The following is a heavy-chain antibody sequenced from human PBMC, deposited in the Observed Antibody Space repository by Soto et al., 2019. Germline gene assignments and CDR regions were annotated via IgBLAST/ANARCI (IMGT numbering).Heavy chain of an antibody. V-gene: IGHV4-4*02. J-gene: IGHJ6*02. CDR2: IYHSGST. Sequence: QVQLQESGPGLVKPSGTLSLTCAVSGGSISSSNWWSWVRQPPGKGLEWIGEIYHSGSTNYNPALKSRVTKSVEKSKNQFSLKLSSVTAADTAVYYCARGRGYSGYDLAAEAQNVYYYYGMDVSGQGTTVTVSS. CDR3: ARGRGYSGYDLAAEAQNVYYYYGMDV. CDR1: GGSISSSNW. D-gene: IGHD5-12*01.